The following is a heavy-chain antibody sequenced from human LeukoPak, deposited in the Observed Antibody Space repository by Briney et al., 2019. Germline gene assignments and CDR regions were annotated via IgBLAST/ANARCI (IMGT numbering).Heavy chain of an antibody. Sequence: PGGTLGLSCAASGFPFSNYGMHWVRRPPAKGLEWVALISYDGTNKYYADSVKGRFTISRDNSKNTLYLQMISLRAEDTAVYYCANYGSVSYFAYWGQGTLVTVSS. J-gene: IGHJ4*02. CDR2: ISYDGTNK. V-gene: IGHV3-30*18. CDR3: ANYGSVSYFAY. CDR1: GFPFSNYG. D-gene: IGHD3-10*01.